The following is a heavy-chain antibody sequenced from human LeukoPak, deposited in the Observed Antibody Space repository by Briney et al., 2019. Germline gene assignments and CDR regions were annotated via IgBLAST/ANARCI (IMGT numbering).Heavy chain of an antibody. CDR3: ARHFRTGYCSGGSCYSVGFDY. Sequence: SETLSLTCAVYGGSFSGYYWSWLRQPPGKGLEWIGEINHSGSNNYNPSLKSRVTISVDTSKNQFSLKLSSVTAADTAVYYCARHFRTGYCSGGSCYSVGFDYWGQGTLVTVSS. J-gene: IGHJ4*02. D-gene: IGHD2-15*01. CDR1: GGSFSGYY. CDR2: INHSGSN. V-gene: IGHV4-34*01.